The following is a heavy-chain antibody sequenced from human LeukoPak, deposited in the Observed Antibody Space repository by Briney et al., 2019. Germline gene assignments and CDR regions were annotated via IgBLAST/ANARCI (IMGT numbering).Heavy chain of an antibody. J-gene: IGHJ6*03. CDR3: ARARRGAVGATDIYYYYYYMDV. CDR1: GFTFSSYW. V-gene: IGHV3-7*01. D-gene: IGHD1-26*01. CDR2: IKQDGSEK. Sequence: GGSLRLSCAASGFTFSSYWMSWVRQAPGKGLEWVANIKQDGSEKYYVDSVKGRFTISRDNAKNSLYLQMNSLRAEDTAVYYCARARRGAVGATDIYYYYYYMDVWGKGTTVTVSS.